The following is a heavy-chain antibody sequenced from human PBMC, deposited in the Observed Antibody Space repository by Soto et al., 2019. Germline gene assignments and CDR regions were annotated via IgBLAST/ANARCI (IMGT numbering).Heavy chain of an antibody. CDR3: AKDHVGMEWSDMDG. CDR2: VSSDGGNE. V-gene: IGHV3-30*18. CDR1: GFTCSSSG. J-gene: IGHJ6*02. Sequence: QVQLVESGGGVVQPGRSLRLSCAASGFTCSSSGMHWVRQAPGKGLEWLAVVSSDGGNEYYADSVKGRFTISRDNSNNTLYLQMNGLRAEDTAVYFCAKDHVGMEWSDMDGWGQGATVSVSS. D-gene: IGHD2-8*01.